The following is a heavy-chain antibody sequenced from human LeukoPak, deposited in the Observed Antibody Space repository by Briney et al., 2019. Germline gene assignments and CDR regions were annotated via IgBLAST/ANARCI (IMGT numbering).Heavy chain of an antibody. V-gene: IGHV4-39*01. Sequence: SETLSLTCTVSGGSISSSSYYWGWIRQPPGKGLEWIGSIYYSGSTYYNPSLRSRVTISVDTSKNQFSLKLSSVTAADTAVYYCAGLGLYLEWLSSYGTDVWGQGTTVTVSS. CDR1: GGSISSSSYY. D-gene: IGHD3-3*01. CDR2: IYYSGST. J-gene: IGHJ6*02. CDR3: AGLGLYLEWLSSYGTDV.